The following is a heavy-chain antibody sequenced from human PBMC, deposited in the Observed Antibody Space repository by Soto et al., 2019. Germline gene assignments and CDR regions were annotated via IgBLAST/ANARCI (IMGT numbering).Heavy chain of an antibody. CDR1: GGSVSSSIYY. V-gene: IGHV4-39*01. Sequence: SETLSLTCTVSGGSVSSSIYYWGWIRQPPRKGLEWIGSIYYSGSTYYNPSLKSRVTISLDTPKNQFSLRLNSVTAADAALYYCAAGDYSGSGTYYNGWFDSWGQGTLVTVSS. D-gene: IGHD3-10*01. CDR2: IYYSGST. J-gene: IGHJ5*01. CDR3: AAGDYSGSGTYYNGWFDS.